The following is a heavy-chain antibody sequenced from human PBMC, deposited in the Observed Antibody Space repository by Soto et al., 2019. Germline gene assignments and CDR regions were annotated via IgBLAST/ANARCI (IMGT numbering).Heavy chain of an antibody. V-gene: IGHV4-59*01. D-gene: IGHD2-21*02. CDR1: GGSISNYY. CDR3: AGDSGGDWQSASAIHI. CDR2: IYYSGST. J-gene: IGHJ3*02. Sequence: LSLTCTVSGGSISNYYWSWIRQPPGKGLERIGNIYYSGSTNYNPSLKSRVTISVDTSKNQLSLKLSSVTAADTAVYYCAGDSGGDWQSASAIHIWGQGTMVTVSS.